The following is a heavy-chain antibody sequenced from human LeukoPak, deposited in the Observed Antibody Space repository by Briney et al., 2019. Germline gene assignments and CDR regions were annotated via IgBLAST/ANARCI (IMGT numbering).Heavy chain of an antibody. J-gene: IGHJ4*02. CDR3: ARIRDGYNDAFDY. V-gene: IGHV1-46*01. Sequence: ASVKVSCKASGYTFTNYYLHWVRQAPGQGLEWMGIINPNGDSTNYAQKFQGRVTMTRDMSTSTVYMELSSLRSEDTAMYYCARIRDGYNDAFDYWGQGTLVTVSS. D-gene: IGHD5-24*01. CDR2: INPNGDST. CDR1: GYTFTNYY.